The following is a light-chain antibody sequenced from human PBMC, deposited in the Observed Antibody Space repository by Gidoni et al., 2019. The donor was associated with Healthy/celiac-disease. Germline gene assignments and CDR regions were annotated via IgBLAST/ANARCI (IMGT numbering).Light chain of an antibody. Sequence: LQITQSPSSLSASVGDRVTITCQASQDISNYLNWYQQKPGKAPKLLIYDASNLETGVPSRFSGSGSGTDFTFTICSLQPEDIATYYCQQYDNIPFTFGHGTRVDIK. V-gene: IGKV1-33*01. CDR1: QDISNY. CDR3: QQYDNIPFT. CDR2: DAS. J-gene: IGKJ3*01.